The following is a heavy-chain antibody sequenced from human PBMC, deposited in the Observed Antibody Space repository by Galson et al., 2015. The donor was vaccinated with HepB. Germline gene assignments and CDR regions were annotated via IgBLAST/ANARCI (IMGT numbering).Heavy chain of an antibody. CDR2: INHSGST. CDR3: ARELGHFDP. J-gene: IGHJ5*02. CDR1: GGSFSGYY. Sequence: ETLSLTCAVYGGSFSGYYWSWIRQPPGKGLEWIGEINHSGSTNYNPSLKSRVTISVDTSKNQFSLKLSSVTAADTAVYYCARELGHFDPWGQGTLVTVSS. V-gene: IGHV4-34*01. D-gene: IGHD3-10*01.